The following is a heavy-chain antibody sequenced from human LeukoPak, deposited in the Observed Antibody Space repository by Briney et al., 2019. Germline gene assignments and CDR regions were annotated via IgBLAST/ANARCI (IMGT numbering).Heavy chain of an antibody. CDR2: ISYDGSNK. Sequence: PGGSLRLSCAASGFTFSSYGMHWVRQAPGKGLEWVAVISYDGSNKYYADSVKGRFTISRDNSKNTLYLQMNSLRAEDTAVYYCAKEGYSSLDYWGQGTLVTVSS. J-gene: IGHJ4*02. D-gene: IGHD6-13*01. V-gene: IGHV3-30*18. CDR1: GFTFSSYG. CDR3: AKEGYSSLDY.